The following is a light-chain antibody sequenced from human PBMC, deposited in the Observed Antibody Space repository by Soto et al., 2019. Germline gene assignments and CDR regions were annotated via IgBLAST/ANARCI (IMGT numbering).Light chain of an antibody. CDR1: QSISSW. CDR3: QQYSSYTCT. J-gene: IGKJ5*01. Sequence: DIQMTQSPSTLSASVGDRFTITCRASQSISSWLAWYQQKPGKAPNLLIYKASYLESGVPSRLRGSGYGTEFTITISNTKNDDFETYYCQQYSSYTCTFGPGTRLEIK. V-gene: IGKV1-5*03. CDR2: KAS.